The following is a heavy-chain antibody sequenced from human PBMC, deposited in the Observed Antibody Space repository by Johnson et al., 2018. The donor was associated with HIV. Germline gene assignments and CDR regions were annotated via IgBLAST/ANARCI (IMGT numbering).Heavy chain of an antibody. D-gene: IGHD3-16*02. CDR2: ISWDGGST. CDR1: GFTFDDNT. J-gene: IGHJ3*02. Sequence: QLVESGGVVVQPGGSLRLSCAASGFTFDDNTMHWVRQAPGKGLEWVSLISWDGGSTGYADSVKGRFTISRDNTKNSLYLQMNSLRAEDTALYYCARGSIMITFGGVIPDAFDIWGQGTMVTVSS. CDR3: ARGSIMITFGGVIPDAFDI. V-gene: IGHV3-43*01.